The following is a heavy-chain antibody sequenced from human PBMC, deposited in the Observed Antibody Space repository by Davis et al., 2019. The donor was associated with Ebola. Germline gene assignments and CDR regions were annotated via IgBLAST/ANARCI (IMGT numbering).Heavy chain of an antibody. J-gene: IGHJ5*02. D-gene: IGHD6-13*01. CDR2: ISWNSGSI. CDR1: GFTFDDYA. CDR3: AKGQQQLVSWFDP. V-gene: IGHV3-9*01. Sequence: SLKISCAASGFTFDDYAMHWVRQAPGKGLEWVSGISWNSGSIGYADSVKGRFTISRDNAKNSLYLQMNSLRAEDTALYYCAKGQQQLVSWFDPWGQGTLVTVSS.